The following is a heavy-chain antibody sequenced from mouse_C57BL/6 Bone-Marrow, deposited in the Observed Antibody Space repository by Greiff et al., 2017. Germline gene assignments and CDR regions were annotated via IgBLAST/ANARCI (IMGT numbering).Heavy chain of an antibody. Sequence: QVQLKESGAELVRPGTSVKMSCKASGYTFTNYWIGWAKQRPGHGLEWIGDIYPGGGYTNYNEKFKGKATLTADKSSSTAYMQFSSLTSEDSAIYYCARYDGYRDYWGQGTTLTVSS. V-gene: IGHV1-63*01. CDR2: IYPGGGYT. D-gene: IGHD2-3*01. CDR1: GYTFTNYW. CDR3: ARYDGYRDY. J-gene: IGHJ2*01.